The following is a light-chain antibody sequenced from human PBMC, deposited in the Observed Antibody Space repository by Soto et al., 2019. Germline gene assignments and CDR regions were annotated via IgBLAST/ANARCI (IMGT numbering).Light chain of an antibody. CDR3: CSYVGSNIFYV. Sequence: QSVLPQPASVSGSPGQSITISCTGTNSDLGTYNLVSWYQQHPGKAPKTIIYEVTKRPSGVSKRFSGSKSGNTASLTISGLQAEDEADYYCCSYVGSNIFYVFGTGTKVTVL. CDR1: NSDLGTYNL. J-gene: IGLJ1*01. V-gene: IGLV2-23*02. CDR2: EVT.